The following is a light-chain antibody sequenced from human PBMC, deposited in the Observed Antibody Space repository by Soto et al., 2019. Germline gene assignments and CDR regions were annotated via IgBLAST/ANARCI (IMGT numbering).Light chain of an antibody. CDR1: STNIGNNY. CDR2: DNN. J-gene: IGLJ2*01. CDR3: GTWDSSLSAL. V-gene: IGLV1-51*01. Sequence: QSVLTQPASVSAAPGQTVTISCSGSSTNIGNNYVSWYQQLPGTAPKLLIYDNNKRPSGIPDRFSGSKSGTSATLGITGLQTGDEADYYCGTWDSSLSALFGGGTKLTVL.